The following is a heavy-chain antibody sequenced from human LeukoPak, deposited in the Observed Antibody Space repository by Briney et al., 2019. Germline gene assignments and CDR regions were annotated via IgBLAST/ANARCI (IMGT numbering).Heavy chain of an antibody. V-gene: IGHV1-2*02. Sequence: ASVKVSCKASGYTFTGYYMHWVRQAPGQGLEWMGWINPNSGGTNYAQKFQGRVTMTRDTSISTAYMELSRLRSDDTAVYYCARDRSYDSSGYSFDYWGQGTLVTVSS. J-gene: IGHJ4*02. D-gene: IGHD3-22*01. CDR3: ARDRSYDSSGYSFDY. CDR1: GYTFTGYY. CDR2: INPNSGGT.